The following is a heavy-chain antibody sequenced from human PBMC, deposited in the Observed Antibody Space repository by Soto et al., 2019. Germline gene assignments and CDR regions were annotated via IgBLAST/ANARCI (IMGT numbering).Heavy chain of an antibody. D-gene: IGHD2-21*02. CDR3: ARVNALYCGGDCPSFDY. Sequence: QVQLQESGPGLVKPSETLSLTCTVSGGSVSSGSYYWSWIRQPPGKGLEWIGYIYYSGSTNYNPSLKSRVTISVDTSKNPFSLKLSSVTAADTAVYYCARVNALYCGGDCPSFDYWGQGTLVTVSS. CDR1: GGSVSSGSYY. CDR2: IYYSGST. V-gene: IGHV4-61*01. J-gene: IGHJ4*02.